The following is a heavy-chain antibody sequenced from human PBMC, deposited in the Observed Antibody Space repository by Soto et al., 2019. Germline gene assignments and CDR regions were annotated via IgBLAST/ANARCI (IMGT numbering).Heavy chain of an antibody. CDR3: AHTSALSPVYLYYYYYMDV. D-gene: IGHD3-10*01. CDR2: IWYDGSNK. CDR1: GFTFSSYG. Sequence: GGSLRLSCATSGFTFSSYGMHWVRQAPGKGLEWVAVIWYDGSNKYYADSVKGRFTISRDNSKNTLYLQMNSLRAEDTAVYYCAHTSALSPVYLYYYYYMDVWGKGTTVTVSS. J-gene: IGHJ6*03. V-gene: IGHV3-33*01.